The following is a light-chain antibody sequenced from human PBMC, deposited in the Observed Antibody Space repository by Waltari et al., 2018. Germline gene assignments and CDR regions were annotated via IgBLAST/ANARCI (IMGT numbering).Light chain of an antibody. J-gene: IGKJ2*01. CDR3: QQYLTSPYT. CDR1: QSVLYRSINRSI. CDR2: WAS. Sequence: DIVMTQSRDSLAVSLGERATVNCKSSQSVLYRSINRSILGWYQQKPGQAPRLLIYWASTRERGVPDRFSGSGSGTDFTLTIDNLQADDVAVYYCQQYLTSPYTFGQGTKREIK. V-gene: IGKV4-1*01.